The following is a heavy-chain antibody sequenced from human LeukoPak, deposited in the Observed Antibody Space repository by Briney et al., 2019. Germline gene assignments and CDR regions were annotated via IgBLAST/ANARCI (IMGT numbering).Heavy chain of an antibody. J-gene: IGHJ6*04. D-gene: IGHD6-25*01. Sequence: PGGSLRLSCAASGFTFSSHEMNWVRQAPGKGLEWVSYISSSGSTIYYADSVKGRFTISRDNAKNSLYLQMNSLRAEDTAVYYCAREEPAGYGMDVWGKGTTVTVSS. CDR3: AREEPAGYGMDV. CDR2: ISSSGSTI. V-gene: IGHV3-48*03. CDR1: GFTFSSHE.